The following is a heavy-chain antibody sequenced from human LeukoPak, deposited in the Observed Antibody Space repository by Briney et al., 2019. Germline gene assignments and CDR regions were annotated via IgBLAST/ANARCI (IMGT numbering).Heavy chain of an antibody. J-gene: IGHJ5*02. CDR2: IIPIFGTA. D-gene: IGHD4-23*01. CDR1: GGTFSSYA. Sequence: SVKVSCKASGGTFSSYAISWVRQAPGQGLDWMGGIIPIFGTANYAQKFQGRVTITADESTSTAYMELSSLRSEDTAVYYCARGGLRWGNWFDPWGQGTLVTVSS. CDR3: ARGGLRWGNWFDP. V-gene: IGHV1-69*13.